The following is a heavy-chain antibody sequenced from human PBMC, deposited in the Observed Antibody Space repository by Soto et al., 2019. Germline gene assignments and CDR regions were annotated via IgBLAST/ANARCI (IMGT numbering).Heavy chain of an antibody. V-gene: IGHV4-39*01. D-gene: IGHD5-18*01. CDR1: GGSISSSSYY. CDR2: IYYSGST. Sequence: SETLSLTCTVSGGSISSSSYYWGWIRQPPGKGLEWIGSIYYSGSTYYNPSLKSRVTISVDTSKNQFSLKLSSVTAADTAVYYCARHLTLDTAMVLYAFDIWGQGTMVTVSS. CDR3: ARHLTLDTAMVLYAFDI. J-gene: IGHJ3*02.